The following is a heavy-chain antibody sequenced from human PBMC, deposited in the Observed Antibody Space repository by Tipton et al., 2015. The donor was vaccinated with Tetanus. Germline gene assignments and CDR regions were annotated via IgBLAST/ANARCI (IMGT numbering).Heavy chain of an antibody. Sequence: SLRLSCAASGFTFSSYAMSWVRQAPGKGLEWVSAISGSGGSTYYADSVKGRFTISRDNSENTLYLQMNSLRAEDTAGYYCAKARPAVTFRVVWYVDLWGRGAL. V-gene: IGHV3-23*01. CDR2: ISGSGGST. J-gene: IGHJ2*01. CDR1: GFTFSSYA. CDR3: AKARPAVTFRVVWYVDL. D-gene: IGHD4-11*01.